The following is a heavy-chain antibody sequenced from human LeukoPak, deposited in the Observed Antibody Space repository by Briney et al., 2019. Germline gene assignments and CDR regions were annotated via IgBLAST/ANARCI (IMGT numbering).Heavy chain of an antibody. J-gene: IGHJ4*02. CDR1: GYTFTSYG. CDR3: ATLRGGYSYGDRSFDY. V-gene: IGHV1-18*01. D-gene: IGHD5-18*01. CDR2: ISAYNGNT. Sequence: APVKVSCKASGYTFTSYGISWVRQAPGQGLEWMGWISAYNGNTNYAQKLQGRVTMTTDTSTSTAYMELRSLRSDDTAVYYCATLRGGYSYGDRSFDYWGQGTLVTVSS.